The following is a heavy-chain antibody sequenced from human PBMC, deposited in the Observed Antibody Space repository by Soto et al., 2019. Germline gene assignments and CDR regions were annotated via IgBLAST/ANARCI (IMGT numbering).Heavy chain of an antibody. CDR3: ARGVKFDGWGNYGLDV. CDR2: MYHSGGS. Sequence: PSETLSLTCAVSGVSISSGGYSWSWIRQPPGKALEWIGYMYHSGGSHYNASLKSRVAISVDRSKNQFSLSLSSVTAADTAVYYCARGVKFDGWGNYGLDVWGQGTTVTVSS. D-gene: IGHD3-10*01. CDR1: GVSISSGGYS. V-gene: IGHV4-30-2*01. J-gene: IGHJ6*02.